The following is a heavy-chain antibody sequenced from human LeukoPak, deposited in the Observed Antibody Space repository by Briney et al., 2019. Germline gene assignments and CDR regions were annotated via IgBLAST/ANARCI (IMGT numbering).Heavy chain of an antibody. CDR2: IKSDGSFT. V-gene: IGHV3-74*01. Sequence: GGSLRLSCAASGFTFSGYWMHWVRRAPGKGRVWGSGIKSDGSFTSFADSAKGRFTISRDNAKHTMYLQMNSLRAEDTAVYYCAKYSGSGSYYYYYYMDVWGKGTTVTVSS. J-gene: IGHJ6*03. CDR3: AKYSGSGSYYYYYYMDV. CDR1: GFTFSGYW. D-gene: IGHD3-10*01.